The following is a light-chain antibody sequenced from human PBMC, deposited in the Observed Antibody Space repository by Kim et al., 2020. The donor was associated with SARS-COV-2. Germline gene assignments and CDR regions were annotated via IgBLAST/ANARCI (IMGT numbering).Light chain of an antibody. J-gene: IGLJ2*01. CDR2: DNN. CDR3: GTWDSSLSAVV. CDR1: SSNIGTNY. Sequence: GQKVTIAWSGSSSNIGTNYVSWYQQLPGTAPKLLIYDNNKRPSGIPDRFSGSKSGTSATLGITGLQTGDEADYYCGTWDSSLSAVVFGGGTQLTVL. V-gene: IGLV1-51*01.